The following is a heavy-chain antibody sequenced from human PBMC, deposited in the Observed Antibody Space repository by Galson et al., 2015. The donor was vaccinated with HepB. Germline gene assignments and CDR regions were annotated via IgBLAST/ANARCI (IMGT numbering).Heavy chain of an antibody. CDR3: ATLAVPAAIADYYYYYMDV. CDR2: IDPSDSYT. Sequence: QSGAEVKKPGESLRISCKGSGYSFTSYWISWVRQMPGKGQEWMGRIDPSDSYTNYSPSFQGHVTISADKSISTAYLQWSSLKASDTAMYYCATLAVPAAIADYYYYYMDVWGKGTTVTVSS. D-gene: IGHD2-2*02. J-gene: IGHJ6*03. CDR1: GYSFTSYW. V-gene: IGHV5-10-1*01.